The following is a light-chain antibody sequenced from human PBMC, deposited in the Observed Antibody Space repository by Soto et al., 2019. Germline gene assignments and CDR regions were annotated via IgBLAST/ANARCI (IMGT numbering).Light chain of an antibody. CDR1: QSISSW. CDR3: QQYKGFPLT. J-gene: IGKJ4*01. Sequence: DIQMTQSPSTLSASVGDRVTLTCRASQSISSWLAWYQQKPGKAPKLLIYRASNLDSGVPSRFSGCGSGTEFTLTISSLQPDDFATYYCQQYKGFPLTFGGGTKVDIK. CDR2: RAS. V-gene: IGKV1-5*03.